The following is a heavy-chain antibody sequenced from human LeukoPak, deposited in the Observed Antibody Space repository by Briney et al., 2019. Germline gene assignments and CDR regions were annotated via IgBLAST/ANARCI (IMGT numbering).Heavy chain of an antibody. CDR3: ARDSVAPAVHYYFDY. V-gene: IGHV3-30*02. Sequence: PGGSLRLSCAASGFTFNRYGMHWVRQAPGKGLEWVAYIGHDGSNKYYADSVKGRFTISRDNSKNTLYLQMNSLRAEDTAVYYCARDSVAPAVHYYFDYWGQGTLVTVSS. J-gene: IGHJ4*02. CDR2: IGHDGSNK. CDR1: GFTFNRYG. D-gene: IGHD2-2*01.